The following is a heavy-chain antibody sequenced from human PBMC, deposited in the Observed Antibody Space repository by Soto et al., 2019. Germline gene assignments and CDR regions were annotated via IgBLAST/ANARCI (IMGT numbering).Heavy chain of an antibody. V-gene: IGHV3-21*01. Sequence: GGSLRLSCAASGFTFSSYSMNWVRQAPGKGLEWVASISSSSGNIYYADSVKGRFTISRDNAKNSLFLQMNSLRAEDTATYYCXRDGAGVTYIIVASFDYWGQGILVTVSS. J-gene: IGHJ4*02. CDR3: XRDGAGVTYIIVASFDY. D-gene: IGHD5-12*01. CDR2: ISSSSGNI. CDR1: GFTFSSYS.